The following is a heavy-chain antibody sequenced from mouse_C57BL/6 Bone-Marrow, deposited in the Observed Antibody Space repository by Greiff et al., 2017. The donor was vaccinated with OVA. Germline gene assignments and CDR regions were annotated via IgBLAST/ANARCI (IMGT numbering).Heavy chain of an antibody. CDR2: ISNGGGST. Sequence: EVQLVESGGGLVQPGGSLKLSCAASGFTFSDYYMYWVHQTPEKRLEWVAYISNGGGSTYYPDTVKGRFTISRDNAKNTLYLQMSRLKSEDTAMYYCARHAMDYWGQGTSVTVSS. J-gene: IGHJ4*01. CDR1: GFTFSDYY. V-gene: IGHV5-12*01. CDR3: ARHAMDY.